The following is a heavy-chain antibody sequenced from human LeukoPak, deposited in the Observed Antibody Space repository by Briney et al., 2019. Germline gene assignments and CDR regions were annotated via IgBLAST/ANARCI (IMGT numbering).Heavy chain of an antibody. D-gene: IGHD1-14*01. CDR2: IVVGSGNT. CDR3: AAFHPDLNNWFDP. V-gene: IGHV1-58*01. CDR1: GFTFTSSA. Sequence: SVKVSCKASGFTFTSSAVQWVRQARGQRLEWIGWIVVGSGNTNYAQKFQERVTITRDISTSTAYMELSSLRSEDTAVYYCAAFHPDLNNWFDPWGQGTLVTVSS. J-gene: IGHJ5*02.